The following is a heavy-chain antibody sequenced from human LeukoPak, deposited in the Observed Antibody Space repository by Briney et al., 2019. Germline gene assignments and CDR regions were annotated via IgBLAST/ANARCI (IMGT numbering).Heavy chain of an antibody. CDR1: GFTFDDYA. CDR3: AKGAPEFDYYYYYGMDV. J-gene: IGHJ6*02. Sequence: GGSLRLSCAASGFTFDDYAMHWVRQAPGKGLEWVSGISWNSGSIGYADSVKGRFTISRDNAKNSLYLQMNSLRAEDTALYYCAKGAPEFDYYYYYGMDVWGQGTTVTVSS. CDR2: ISWNSGSI. D-gene: IGHD3-10*01. V-gene: IGHV3-9*01.